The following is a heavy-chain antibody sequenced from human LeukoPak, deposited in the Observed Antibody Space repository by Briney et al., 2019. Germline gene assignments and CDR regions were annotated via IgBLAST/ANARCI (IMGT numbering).Heavy chain of an antibody. V-gene: IGHV1-2*02. Sequence: ASVKVSCKASGYTFTGYYMHWVRQAPGQGLEWMGWINPNSGGTNYAQKFQGRVTMTRDTSISTAYMELSRLRSDDTAVYYCAREILPGDFWSGYIDYWSQGTLVTVSS. CDR3: AREILPGDFWSGYIDY. D-gene: IGHD3-3*01. CDR2: INPNSGGT. CDR1: GYTFTGYY. J-gene: IGHJ4*02.